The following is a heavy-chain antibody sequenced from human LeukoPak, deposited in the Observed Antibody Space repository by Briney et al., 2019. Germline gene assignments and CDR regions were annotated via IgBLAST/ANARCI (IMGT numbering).Heavy chain of an antibody. V-gene: IGHV1-69*13. CDR1: GGTFSSYA. J-gene: IGHJ3*02. D-gene: IGHD1-1*01. Sequence: SVKVSCKASGGTFSSYAISWVRQAPGQGLEWMGGIIPIFGTANYAQKFQGRVTITADESTSTAYMELSSLRSEDTAVYYCARDQLNSDAFDIWGQGTMVTVSS. CDR3: ARDQLNSDAFDI. CDR2: IIPIFGTA.